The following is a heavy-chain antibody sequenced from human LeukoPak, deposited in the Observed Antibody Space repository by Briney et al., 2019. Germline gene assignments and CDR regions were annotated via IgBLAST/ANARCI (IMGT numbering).Heavy chain of an antibody. CDR2: IYPGDSDT. J-gene: IGHJ5*02. V-gene: IGHV5-51*01. CDR1: GYTFTNYW. CDR3: ARMTFLGPNWFDP. D-gene: IGHD2/OR15-2a*01. Sequence: GESLKISCKGSGYTFTNYWIGWVRQMPGKGLEWMGIIYPGDSDTRYSPSFQGQVTISADKSISTAYLQWSSLKASDTAMYYCARMTFLGPNWFDPWGQGTLVTVSS.